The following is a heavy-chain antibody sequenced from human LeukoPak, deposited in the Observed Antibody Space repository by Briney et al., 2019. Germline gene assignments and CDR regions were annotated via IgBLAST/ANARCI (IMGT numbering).Heavy chain of an antibody. J-gene: IGHJ6*02. CDR3: ANPMVRGAMSHYYYYGMDV. V-gene: IGHV3-21*04. CDR2: ISSSSSYI. Sequence: GGSLRLSCAASGFTFSSYNMNWVRQAPGKGLEWVSSISSSSSYIYYADSVKGRFTISRDNAKNSLYLQMNSLRAEDTAVYYCANPMVRGAMSHYYYYGMDVWGQGTTVTVSS. D-gene: IGHD3-10*01. CDR1: GFTFSSYN.